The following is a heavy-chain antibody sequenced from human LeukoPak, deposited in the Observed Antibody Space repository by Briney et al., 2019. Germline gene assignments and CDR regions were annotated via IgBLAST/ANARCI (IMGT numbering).Heavy chain of an antibody. CDR2: IYYSGGT. D-gene: IGHD6-19*01. CDR3: ARQGIAVAGFDP. Sequence: SETLSLTCTVSGGSISSYYWSWIRQPPGKGLEWIGYIYYSGGTNYNPSLKSRVTISVDTSKNQFSLKLSSVTAADTAVYYCARQGIAVAGFDPWGQGTLVTVSS. V-gene: IGHV4-59*08. CDR1: GGSISSYY. J-gene: IGHJ5*02.